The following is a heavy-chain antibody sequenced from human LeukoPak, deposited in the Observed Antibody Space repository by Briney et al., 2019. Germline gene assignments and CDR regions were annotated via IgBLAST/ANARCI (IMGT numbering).Heavy chain of an antibody. CDR3: VRGDSSSWYPYSDY. CDR1: GFTFSSYS. J-gene: IGHJ4*02. CDR2: ISHSGTTM. Sequence: PGGSLRLSCAASGFTFSSYSMNWVRQAPGRGLEWVSYISHSGTTMYYADSVKGRFTISRDNAKTSLHLQMNSLRAEDTAVYYCVRGDSSSWYPYSDYWGQGTLVSVSS. V-gene: IGHV3-48*04. D-gene: IGHD6-13*01.